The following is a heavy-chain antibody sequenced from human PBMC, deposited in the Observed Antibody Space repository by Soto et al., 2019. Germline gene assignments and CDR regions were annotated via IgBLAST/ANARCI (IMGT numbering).Heavy chain of an antibody. D-gene: IGHD4-17*01. CDR1: RGSVSQDNW. Sequence: SETLSLTCGASRGSVSQDNWWSWVRQSPGKGLEWIGEVHYYGGTSYNPSLESRVTISVDTSRNEFSLRLNSVTAADTAIYYCTKNSAYALDYWGQG. CDR3: TKNSAYALDY. J-gene: IGHJ4*02. CDR2: VHYYGGT. V-gene: IGHV4-4*02.